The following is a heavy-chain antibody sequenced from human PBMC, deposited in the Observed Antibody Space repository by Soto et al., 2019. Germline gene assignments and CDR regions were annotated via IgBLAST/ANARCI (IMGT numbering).Heavy chain of an antibody. D-gene: IGHD3-9*01. CDR3: ASCYFDHFLDF. V-gene: IGHV1-18*04. Sequence: QVHLVQSGGEVKQPGASVRVSCKTSGYNLSTYTINWVRQAPGPGLEWIGCISAKNGNTDYPRKFQGRVTVTMDTSTTTSYMEVSNLRSDDTAVYYCASCYFDHFLDFWGQGNLVPVSS. J-gene: IGHJ4*02. CDR1: GYNLSTYT. CDR2: ISAKNGNT.